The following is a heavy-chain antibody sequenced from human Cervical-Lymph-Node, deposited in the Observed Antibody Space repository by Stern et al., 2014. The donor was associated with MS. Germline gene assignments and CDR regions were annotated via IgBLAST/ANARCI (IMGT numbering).Heavy chain of an antibody. V-gene: IGHV1-69*01. Sequence: QVQLVQSGAEVTKPGSSVKVSCKASGGTFSKFPSSWVRQAPGQGLEWMGGIFPVFGTPTYAQEVRGRLTLTADVSTSTVYMELSSLRSDDTAVYYCALSSETSDRWYSLGYDLWGQGTLVTVSS. CDR1: GGTFSKFP. CDR2: IFPVFGTP. D-gene: IGHD6-13*01. CDR3: ALSSETSDRWYSLGYDL. J-gene: IGHJ5*02.